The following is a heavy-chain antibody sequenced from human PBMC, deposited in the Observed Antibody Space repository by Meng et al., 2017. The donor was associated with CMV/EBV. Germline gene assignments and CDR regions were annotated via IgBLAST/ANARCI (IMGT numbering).Heavy chain of an antibody. J-gene: IGHJ4*02. CDR2: IIPIFGTA. Sequence: VQLVQAGAGVKKPGCSVKVSCKASGGPFSSYAISWVRQAPGQGLEWMGGIIPIFGTANYAQKFQGRVTITADESTSTAYMELSSLRSEDTAVYYCARMPRDGYNYIDYWGQGTLVTVSS. V-gene: IGHV1-69*12. CDR3: ARMPRDGYNYIDY. CDR1: GGPFSSYA. D-gene: IGHD5-24*01.